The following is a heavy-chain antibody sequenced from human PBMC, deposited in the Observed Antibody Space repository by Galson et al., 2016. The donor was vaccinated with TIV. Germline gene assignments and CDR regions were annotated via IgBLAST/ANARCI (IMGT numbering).Heavy chain of an antibody. Sequence: QSGAEVKKPGESLKISCKGSGYSFTHYWIGWVRQMPGKGLEWMGVIYPGDSHTRYSPSFQGQVTISANKSISTAYLQCSSLKASDTAMYSCASTIFGGTTWFDPWGRGTLVTVSS. V-gene: IGHV5-51*01. CDR1: GYSFTHYW. CDR3: ASTIFGGTTWFDP. J-gene: IGHJ5*02. CDR2: IYPGDSHT. D-gene: IGHD3-3*01.